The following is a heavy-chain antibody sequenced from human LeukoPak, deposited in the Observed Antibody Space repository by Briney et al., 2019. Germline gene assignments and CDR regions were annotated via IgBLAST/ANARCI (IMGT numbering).Heavy chain of an antibody. J-gene: IGHJ4*02. CDR2: VNHYEGT. D-gene: IGHD1-26*01. Sequence: SETLSLTCAVQGVSLSGYYWTWIRQTPGKGLEWIGEVNHYEGTNYSPSLRSRVTISLDTSKNQFSLKLTSVTAADTAMYYCTIPRVGVGPRRFDYWGQGTLVTVSS. V-gene: IGHV4-34*01. CDR1: GVSLSGYY. CDR3: TIPRVGVGPRRFDY.